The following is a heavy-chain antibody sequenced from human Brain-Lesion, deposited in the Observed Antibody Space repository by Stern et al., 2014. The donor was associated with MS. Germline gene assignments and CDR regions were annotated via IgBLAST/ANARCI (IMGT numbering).Heavy chain of an antibody. V-gene: IGHV3-66*02. CDR2: IYTSGKT. CDR1: GFTVSNYY. J-gene: IGHJ4*02. CDR3: ARDRVTTVTIYYFDS. D-gene: IGHD4-17*01. Sequence: EVQLVESGGGLVQPGGSLRLSCAASGFTVSNYYMSWVRQAPGKGLEWVSIIYTSGKTYYADSVRGRFVISRDKSKSTLYLQMDSLRPEDTAVYYCARDRVTTVTIYYFDSWGQGTRVTVSS.